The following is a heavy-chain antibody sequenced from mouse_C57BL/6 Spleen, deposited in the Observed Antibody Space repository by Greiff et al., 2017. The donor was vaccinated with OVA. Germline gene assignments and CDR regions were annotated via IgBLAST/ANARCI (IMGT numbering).Heavy chain of an antibody. CDR1: GYTFTSYW. CDR2: IDPSDSYT. J-gene: IGHJ4*01. V-gene: IGHV1-50*01. Sequence: QVQLQQPGAELVKPGASVKLSCKASGYTFTSYWMQWVKQRPGQGLEWIGEIDPSDSYTNYNQKFKGKATLTVDTSSSTAYMQLSSLTSEDSAVYYCARGRTCAMDYWGQGTSVTVSS. CDR3: ARGRTCAMDY.